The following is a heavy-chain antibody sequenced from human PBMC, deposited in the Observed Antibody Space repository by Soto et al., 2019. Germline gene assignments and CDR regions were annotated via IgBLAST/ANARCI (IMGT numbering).Heavy chain of an antibody. J-gene: IGHJ3*02. V-gene: IGHV3-15*01. CDR3: HTPHGRNAFDI. D-gene: IGHD2-8*01. Sequence: VGSLRLSCATSGFTFSNAWMAWVRQAPGKGLEWVGRIKSIADGGTTNYAAPVKGRFSISRHDSENTLYLQMNSLRVEDTGIYYCHTPHGRNAFDIWGPGTVVTVSS. CDR2: IKSIADGGTT. CDR1: GFTFSNAW.